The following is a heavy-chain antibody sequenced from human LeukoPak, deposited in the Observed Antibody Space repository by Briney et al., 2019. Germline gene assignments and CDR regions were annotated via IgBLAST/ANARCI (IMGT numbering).Heavy chain of an antibody. J-gene: IGHJ4*02. CDR1: GLTFSSYG. D-gene: IGHD6-13*01. V-gene: IGHV3-66*01. CDR3: AARKTAAGIDY. Sequence: GGSLRLSCAASGLTFSSYGMSWVRQAPGKGLEWVSIIYSDRTTLYADFVKGRFTISRDNSKNTLYLQMNSLRVEDTAVYYCAARKTAAGIDYWGQGTLVTVSS. CDR2: IYSDRTT.